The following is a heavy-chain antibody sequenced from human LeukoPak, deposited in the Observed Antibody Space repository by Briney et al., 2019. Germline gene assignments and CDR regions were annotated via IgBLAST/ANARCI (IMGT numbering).Heavy chain of an antibody. J-gene: IGHJ6*03. D-gene: IGHD3-10*01. CDR3: ARVFDSGSQAYFYYMDV. Sequence: PSETLSLTCTVSGGSISSGDYYWSWIRQPPGKGLEWIGYIYSSGSTNYNPSLKSRVTMSVDTSKNRFSLKVSSVTAADTAVYYCARVFDSGSQAYFYYMDVWGKGTTVTIFS. CDR1: GGSISSGDYY. CDR2: IYSSGST. V-gene: IGHV4-61*08.